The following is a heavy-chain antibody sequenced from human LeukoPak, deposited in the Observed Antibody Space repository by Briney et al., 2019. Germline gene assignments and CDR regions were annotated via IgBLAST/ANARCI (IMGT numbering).Heavy chain of an antibody. D-gene: IGHD6-13*01. CDR1: GFTFSSYA. J-gene: IGHJ1*01. CDR3: AKDLHSSSWYNYFQH. CDR2: ISYDGSNK. Sequence: GGSLRLSCAASGFTFSSYAMHWVRQAPGKGLEWVAVISYDGSNKYYADSVTGRFTISRDNSKNTLYLQMNYLRDEDTAVYYCAKDLHSSSWYNYFQHWGQGTLVTVSS. V-gene: IGHV3-30-3*01.